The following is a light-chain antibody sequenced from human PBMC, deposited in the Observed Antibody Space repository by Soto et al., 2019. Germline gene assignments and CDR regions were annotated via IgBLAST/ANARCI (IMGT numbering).Light chain of an antibody. V-gene: IGLV2-14*01. J-gene: IGLJ1*01. CDR2: QVS. Sequence: QSVLTQPAAVSGSPGQSITISCTGTSSDIGNYNYVSWYQQHPGKAPKLMISQVSNRPSGVSNRFSGSKSGTTASLTISGLQPEAEADYYCSSYTSTSSYVFGGGTKVTVL. CDR3: SSYTSTSSYV. CDR1: SSDIGNYNY.